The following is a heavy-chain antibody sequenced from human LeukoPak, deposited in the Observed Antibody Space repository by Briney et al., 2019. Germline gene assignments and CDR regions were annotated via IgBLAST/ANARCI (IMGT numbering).Heavy chain of an antibody. V-gene: IGHV3-30-3*01. J-gene: IGHJ3*02. D-gene: IGHD6-19*01. Sequence: PGGALRLSCAASGFTFSSYAMRWGRQAPGKGLGWVAVISYDGGNKYYADSVKGRFTISRDNSKNTLYLQMNSLRAEDTAVYYCARPMYSSGWYSQDRQDAFDIWGQGTMVTVSS. CDR3: ARPMYSSGWYSQDRQDAFDI. CDR2: ISYDGGNK. CDR1: GFTFSSYA.